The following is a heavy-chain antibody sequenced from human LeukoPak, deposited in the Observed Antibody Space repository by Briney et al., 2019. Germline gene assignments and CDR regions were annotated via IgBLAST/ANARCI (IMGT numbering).Heavy chain of an antibody. V-gene: IGHV3-20*04. CDR1: GLTLDDYG. Sequence: GGSLRLSCAASGLTLDDYGMSWVRQAPGKGLEWVSGINWNGGSTGYADSVKGRFTISRDNAKNSLYLQMNSLRAEDTALYYCARADYGGVGRYFDYWGQGTLVTVSS. D-gene: IGHD4-23*01. CDR2: INWNGGST. J-gene: IGHJ4*02. CDR3: ARADYGGVGRYFDY.